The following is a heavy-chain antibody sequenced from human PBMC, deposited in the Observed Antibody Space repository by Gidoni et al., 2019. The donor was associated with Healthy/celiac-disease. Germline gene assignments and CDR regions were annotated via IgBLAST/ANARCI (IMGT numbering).Heavy chain of an antibody. CDR2: ISGSGGST. CDR3: AKDGGSGYLTYYFDY. D-gene: IGHD3-22*01. CDR1: ACPFRSYA. Sequence: EVQLLQSRGVLLQPGGSLSLSCAPAACPFRSYAMSWVRQAPGKGLEWVSAISGSGGSTYYADAVKGRFTISRDNSKNTLYLQMNSLRAEDTAVYYCAKDGGSGYLTYYFDYWGQGTLVTVSS. J-gene: IGHJ4*02. V-gene: IGHV3-23*01.